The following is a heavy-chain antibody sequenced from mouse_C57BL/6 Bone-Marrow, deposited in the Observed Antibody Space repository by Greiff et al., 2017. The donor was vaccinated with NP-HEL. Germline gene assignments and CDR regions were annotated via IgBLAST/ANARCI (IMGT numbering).Heavy chain of an antibody. Sequence: QVQLQQPGAELVMPGASVKLSCKASGYTFTSYWMHWVKQRPIQGLEWIGNIDPSDSETHYNQKFKDKATLTVDKSSSTAYMQLSSLTSEDSAVYYCARVAIYYDYGTLAYWGQGTLVTVSA. CDR3: ARVAIYYDYGTLAY. D-gene: IGHD2-4*01. V-gene: IGHV1-52*01. J-gene: IGHJ3*01. CDR1: GYTFTSYW. CDR2: IDPSDSET.